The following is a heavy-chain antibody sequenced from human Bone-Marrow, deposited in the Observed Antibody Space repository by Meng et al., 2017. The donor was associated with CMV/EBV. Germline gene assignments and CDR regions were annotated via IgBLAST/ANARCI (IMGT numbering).Heavy chain of an antibody. Sequence: GSLRLSCAACGFTFSSYDMHWVRQATGKGLEWVSAIGTAGDTYYPGSVKGQFTISRENTKNSLYLQMNSLRAGDTAVYYCARDPAVAGTPKPPTGPPYYYYYGMDVWGPWNTVNGSS. CDR1: GFTFSSYD. D-gene: IGHD6-19*01. CDR2: IGTAGDT. V-gene: IGHV3-13*03. J-gene: IGHJ6*01. CDR3: ARDPAVAGTPKPPTGPPYYYYYGMDV.